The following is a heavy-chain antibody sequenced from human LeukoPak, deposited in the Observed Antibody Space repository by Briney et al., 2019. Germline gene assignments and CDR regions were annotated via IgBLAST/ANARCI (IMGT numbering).Heavy chain of an antibody. J-gene: IGHJ4*02. CDR3: ARVVITYSHYYFDY. D-gene: IGHD3-22*01. Sequence: APVKVSCKASGGTFSSCAISWVRQAPGQGLEWMGGIIPIFGTANYAQKFQGRVTITTDESTSTAYMELSSLRSEDTAVYYCARVVITYSHYYFDYWGQGTLVTVSS. CDR2: IIPIFGTA. V-gene: IGHV1-69*05. CDR1: GGTFSSCA.